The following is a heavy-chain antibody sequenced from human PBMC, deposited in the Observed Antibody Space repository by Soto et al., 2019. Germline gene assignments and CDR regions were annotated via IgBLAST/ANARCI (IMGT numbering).Heavy chain of an antibody. D-gene: IGHD3-9*01. V-gene: IGHV3-7*01. CDR3: ARSGPTRFDILTGYPDY. Sequence: EVQLVESGGGLVQPGGSLRLSCAASGFTFSSYWMSWVRQAPGKGLEWVANIKQDGSKEYYVDSVKGRFTISRDNAKNSLYLQMNSLGAEDTAVYYCARSGPTRFDILTGYPDYWGQGTLVTVSP. CDR1: GFTFSSYW. CDR2: IKQDGSKE. J-gene: IGHJ4*02.